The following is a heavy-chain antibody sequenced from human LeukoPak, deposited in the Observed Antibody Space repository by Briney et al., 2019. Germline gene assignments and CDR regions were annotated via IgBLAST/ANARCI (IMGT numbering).Heavy chain of an antibody. J-gene: IGHJ5*02. Sequence: EASLKVSCKASGYTFTGYSNHWVRQAPGQGPEWMGWINPHSGSTNFAQKFQGRVTMTRDTSISTAYMELSSLRSDDTAVYYCARVQTLVRGLNTWGQGTLVTVSS. CDR2: INPHSGST. CDR1: GYTFTGYS. CDR3: ARVQTLVRGLNT. D-gene: IGHD3-10*01. V-gene: IGHV1-2*02.